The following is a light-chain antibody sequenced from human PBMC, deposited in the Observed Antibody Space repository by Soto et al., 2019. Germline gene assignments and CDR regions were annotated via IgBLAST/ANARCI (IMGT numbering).Light chain of an antibody. CDR2: EVN. CDR3: SSYISTNTLG. CDR1: SSDIGGYNY. J-gene: IGLJ3*02. Sequence: QSALTQPPSASGSPGQSVTISCTGTSSDIGGYNYVSWYQQHPGKAPKLIIYEVNNRPSGISNRFSGSKSGNTASLTISGLQAEDEADYYCSSYISTNTLGFGGGTKLTVL. V-gene: IGLV2-14*01.